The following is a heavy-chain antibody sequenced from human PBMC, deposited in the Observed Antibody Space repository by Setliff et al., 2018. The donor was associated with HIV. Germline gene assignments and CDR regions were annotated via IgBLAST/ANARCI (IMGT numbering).Heavy chain of an antibody. V-gene: IGHV4-61*02. J-gene: IGHJ4*02. Sequence: SETLSLTCTVSGGSISSGGYYWSCIRQPAGKGLEWIGRIYSSGSTTYSPSLKSRVTILLDPSKNQFSLKLSSVTAADTAVYYCARSRGTQQEEYYFDYWGPGTLVTVSS. CDR1: GGSISSGGYY. CDR2: IYSSGST. CDR3: ARSRGTQQEEYYFDY. D-gene: IGHD5-12*01.